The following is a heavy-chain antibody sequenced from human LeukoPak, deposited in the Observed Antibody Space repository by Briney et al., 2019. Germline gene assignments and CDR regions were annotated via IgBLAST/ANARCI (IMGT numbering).Heavy chain of an antibody. Sequence: SVKVSCKASGYTFTSYYMHWVRQAPGQGLEWMGGIIPIFGTANYAQKFQGRVTITADKSTSTAYMELSSLRSEDTAVYYCATSYVGPQDYWGQGTLVTVSS. D-gene: IGHD1-26*01. CDR3: ATSYVGPQDY. V-gene: IGHV1-69*06. J-gene: IGHJ4*02. CDR2: IIPIFGTA. CDR1: GYTFTSYY.